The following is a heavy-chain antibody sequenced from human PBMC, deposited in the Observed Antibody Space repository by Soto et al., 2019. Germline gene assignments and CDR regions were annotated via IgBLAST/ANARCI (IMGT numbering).Heavy chain of an antibody. CDR2: ISAHNGNT. CDR1: GYTFTSYG. V-gene: IGHV1-18*01. J-gene: IGHJ4*02. D-gene: IGHD1-1*01. CDR3: ASETNEDY. Sequence: QVHLLQSGAEVKKPGASVKVSCKASGYTFTSYGITWVRQAPVQGLEWMGWISAHNGNTDYAQKLQGRVIVTRDTSKSTPYLELWNQISDDASVYYCASETNEDYCGQRALVS.